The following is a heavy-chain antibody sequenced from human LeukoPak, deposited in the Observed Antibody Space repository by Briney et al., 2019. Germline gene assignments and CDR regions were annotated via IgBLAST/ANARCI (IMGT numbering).Heavy chain of an antibody. V-gene: IGHV4-34*01. Sequence: SETLSLTCTVSGGSISSYYWSWIRQPPGKGLEWIGEVNHSGRTNYNPSLKSRVTISADRSQNQFSLKLSSVTAADTAVYYCARGLGLRVMTTVTTFNYWGQGTLVTVSS. CDR2: VNHSGRT. CDR3: ARGLGLRVMTTVTTFNY. D-gene: IGHD4-17*01. J-gene: IGHJ4*02. CDR1: GGSISSYY.